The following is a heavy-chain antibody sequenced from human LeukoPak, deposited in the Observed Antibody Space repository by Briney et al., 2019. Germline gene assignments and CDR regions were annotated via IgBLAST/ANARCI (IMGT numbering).Heavy chain of an antibody. J-gene: IGHJ4*02. CDR1: GGSISRDGYH. CDR3: AREMFHDYVWGSHRHFDY. D-gene: IGHD3-16*02. V-gene: IGHV4-31*03. Sequence: PSETLSLTCTFSGGSISRDGYHWSWIRQHPGKGLEWIRYIYHSGSTHHNPSLKSRVVISVDTSQNLFSLKLSSVTAADTAVYYCAREMFHDYVWGSHRHFDYWGQGTLVTVSS. CDR2: IYHSGST.